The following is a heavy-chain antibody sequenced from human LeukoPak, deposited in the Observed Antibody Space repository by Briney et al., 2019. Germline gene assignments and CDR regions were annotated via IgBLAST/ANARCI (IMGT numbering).Heavy chain of an antibody. Sequence: SETLSLTCTVSGGSISSYYWSWIRQPPGEGLEWIGYIYYSGSTNYNPSLKSRVTISVDTSKKQFSLRLSSVTAADTAVYYCARVSGYDWESFYDYWGQGTLVTVSS. CDR3: ARVSGYDWESFYDY. CDR1: GGSISSYY. CDR2: IYYSGST. D-gene: IGHD5-12*01. J-gene: IGHJ4*02. V-gene: IGHV4-59*01.